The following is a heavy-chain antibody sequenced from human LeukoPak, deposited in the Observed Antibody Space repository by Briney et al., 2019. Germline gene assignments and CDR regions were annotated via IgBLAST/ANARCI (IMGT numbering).Heavy chain of an antibody. J-gene: IGHJ5*02. CDR3: AKDGRGYCSSTSCYARSWFDP. CDR1: GFTFSSYG. CDR2: ISYDGSNK. D-gene: IGHD2-2*01. V-gene: IGHV3-30*18. Sequence: GGSLRLSCAASGFTFSSYGMHWVRQAPGKGLEWVAVISYDGSNKYYADSVKGRFTISRDNSKNTLYLRMNSLRAEDTAVYYCAKDGRGYCSSTSCYARSWFDPWGQGTLVTVSS.